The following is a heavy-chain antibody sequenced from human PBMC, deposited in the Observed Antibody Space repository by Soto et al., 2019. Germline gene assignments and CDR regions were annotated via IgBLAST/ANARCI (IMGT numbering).Heavy chain of an antibody. J-gene: IGHJ4*02. CDR1: GFTFSSYG. Sequence: PGGSLRLSCAASGFTFSSYGMHWVRQAPGKGLEWVAVISYDGSNKYYADSVKGRFTISRDNSKNTLYLQMNSLRAEDTAVYYCAKELTYYGSGSPVYYFDYWGQGTLVTVSS. CDR3: AKELTYYGSGSPVYYFDY. CDR2: ISYDGSNK. D-gene: IGHD3-10*01. V-gene: IGHV3-30*18.